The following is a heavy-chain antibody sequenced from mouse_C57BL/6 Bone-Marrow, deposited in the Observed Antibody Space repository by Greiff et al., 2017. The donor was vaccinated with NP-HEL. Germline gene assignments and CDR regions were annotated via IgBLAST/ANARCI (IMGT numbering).Heavy chain of an antibody. D-gene: IGHD2-3*01. V-gene: IGHV1-52*01. CDR2: IDPSDSET. CDR1: GYTFTSYW. CDR3: ARRWLPDAMDY. Sequence: QVQLQQPGAELVRPGSSVKLSCKASGYTFTSYWMHWVKQRPIQGLEWIGNIDPSDSETHYNQKFKDKATLTVDKSSSTAYMQLSSLTSEDSAVYDCARRWLPDAMDYWGQGTSVTVSS. J-gene: IGHJ4*01.